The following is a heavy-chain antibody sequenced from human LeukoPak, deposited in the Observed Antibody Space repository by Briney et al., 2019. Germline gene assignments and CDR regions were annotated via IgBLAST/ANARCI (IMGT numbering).Heavy chain of an antibody. J-gene: IGHJ6*03. D-gene: IGHD3-22*01. Sequence: SVKVSCKASGGTFSSYAISWVRQAPGQGLEWMGGIIPIFGTANYAQKFQGRVTITADKSTSTAYMELSSLRSEDTTVYYCAREYYYDSSGYPANYMDVWGKGTTVTVSS. CDR1: GGTFSSYA. CDR3: AREYYYDSSGYPANYMDV. V-gene: IGHV1-69*06. CDR2: IIPIFGTA.